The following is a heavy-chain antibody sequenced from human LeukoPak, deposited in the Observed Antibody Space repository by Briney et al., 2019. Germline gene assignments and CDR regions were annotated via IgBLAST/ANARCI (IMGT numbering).Heavy chain of an antibody. V-gene: IGHV1-2*06. J-gene: IGHJ3*02. CDR1: GYTFTGYY. Sequence: ASVKVSCKASGYTFTGYYMHWVRQAPGQGLEGMGRINPNSGGTNYAQKFQGRVTMTRDKSISTAYMEPSRLSSDDTAVYYWAYDRPAMGANGDAFDIWGQGTMVTVSS. CDR2: INPNSGGT. D-gene: IGHD1-26*01. CDR3: AYDRPAMGANGDAFDI.